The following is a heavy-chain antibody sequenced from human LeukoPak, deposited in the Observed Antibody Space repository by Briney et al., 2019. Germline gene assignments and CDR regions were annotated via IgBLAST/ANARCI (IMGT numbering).Heavy chain of an antibody. CDR2: ISGSGGSA. Sequence: GGSLRLSCAASGFTFSSYAMSWVRQAPGKGLEWVSAISGSGGSAYYADSVKGRFTISRDNSKNTLYLQMNSLRAEDTAVYYCAKDQRIVVVPAAPPDAFDIWGQGTMVTVSS. CDR3: AKDQRIVVVPAAPPDAFDI. D-gene: IGHD2-2*01. V-gene: IGHV3-23*01. CDR1: GFTFSSYA. J-gene: IGHJ3*02.